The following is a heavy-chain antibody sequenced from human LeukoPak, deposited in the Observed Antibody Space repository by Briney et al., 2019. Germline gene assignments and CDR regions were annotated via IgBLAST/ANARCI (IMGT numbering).Heavy chain of an antibody. D-gene: IGHD3-22*01. CDR3: AKDRRHYSANSGHGFDS. J-gene: IGHJ4*02. V-gene: IGHV3-33*06. Sequence: PGRSLRLSCSASGFTFSSYGMNWVRQAPGKGLDWVAVIWYDGSDKYYADSVKGRFTISRDNSKNTVSLQMNSLRAEDTAVYYCAKDRRHYSANSGHGFDSWGQGALVTVSS. CDR2: IWYDGSDK. CDR1: GFTFSSYG.